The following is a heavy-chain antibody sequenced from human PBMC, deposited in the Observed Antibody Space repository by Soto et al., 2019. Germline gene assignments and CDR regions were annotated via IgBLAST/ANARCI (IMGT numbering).Heavy chain of an antibody. CDR3: ARDAHDFWSVGFDP. Sequence: ASVKVSCNASGYTFTSYYMHWVRQSPGQGLEWMGIINPSGGSTSYAQKFQGRVTMTRDTSTSTVYMELSSLRFEDTAVYYCARDAHDFWSVGFDPWGQGTLVTVSS. J-gene: IGHJ5*02. D-gene: IGHD3-3*01. CDR2: INPSGGST. CDR1: GYTFTSYY. V-gene: IGHV1-46*01.